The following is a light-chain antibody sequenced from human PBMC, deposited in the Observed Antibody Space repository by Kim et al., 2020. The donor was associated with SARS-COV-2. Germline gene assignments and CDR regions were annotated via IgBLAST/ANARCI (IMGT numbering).Light chain of an antibody. J-gene: IGLJ1*01. Sequence: GQRVTISWSGGSSNIGSNTVNWYRQLPGTAPKLLIYSNNQRPSGVPDRFSGSKSGPSASLAISGLQSEDEADYYCAAWDDSLNGYVFGTGTKVTVL. CDR3: AAWDDSLNGYV. V-gene: IGLV1-44*01. CDR1: SSNIGSNT. CDR2: SNN.